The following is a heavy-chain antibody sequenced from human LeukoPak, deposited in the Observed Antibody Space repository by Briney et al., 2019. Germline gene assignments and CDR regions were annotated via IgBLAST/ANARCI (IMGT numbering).Heavy chain of an antibody. Sequence: PSETLSLTCIVSGYSISSGYYWGWIRQPPGKGLEWIGSIYHSGSTYYNASLQSRVTISIETSKNQISLRLNSVTAADTAIYYCAKSGGYGLIDYWGQGTLVTVSS. CDR1: GYSISSGYY. V-gene: IGHV4-38-2*02. J-gene: IGHJ4*02. CDR3: AKSGGYGLIDY. D-gene: IGHD1-26*01. CDR2: IYHSGST.